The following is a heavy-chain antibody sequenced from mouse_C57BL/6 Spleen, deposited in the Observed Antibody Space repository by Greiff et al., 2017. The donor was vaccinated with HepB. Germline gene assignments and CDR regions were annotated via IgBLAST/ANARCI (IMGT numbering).Heavy chain of an antibody. D-gene: IGHD1-1*01. CDR2: IDPSDSYT. J-gene: IGHJ3*01. CDR3: ARRDYYGSSYEGFAY. Sequence: QVQLQQPGAELVMPGASVKLSCKVSGYTFTSYWMHWVKQRPGQGLEWIGEIDPSDSYTNHNQKFKGKSTLTVDKSSSTAYMQLSSLTSEDSAVYYCARRDYYGSSYEGFAYWGQGTLVTVSA. CDR1: GYTFTSYW. V-gene: IGHV1-69*01.